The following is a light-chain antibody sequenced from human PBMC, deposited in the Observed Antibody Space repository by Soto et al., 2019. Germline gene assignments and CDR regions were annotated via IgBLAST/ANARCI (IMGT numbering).Light chain of an antibody. CDR1: QDVSGTY. V-gene: IGKV3-20*01. CDR3: QQHGLASYT. J-gene: IGKJ2*01. Sequence: EIVLTQSPGTLSLSPGESATVSCRASQDVSGTYLIWLQQKPGQAPRLLIYGASSRATGIPDRFTGSGSVRDFTLSINRVAPEDSAVYYCQQHGLASYTFGQGTRLAI. CDR2: GAS.